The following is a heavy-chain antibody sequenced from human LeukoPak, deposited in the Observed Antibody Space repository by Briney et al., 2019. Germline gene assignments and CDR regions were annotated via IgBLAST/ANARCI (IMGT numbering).Heavy chain of an antibody. CDR2: IKQDGSEK. Sequence: PGGSLRLSCAASGFTFSLYWMNWVRRAPGKGLEWVANIKQDGSEKNYVDSVKGRFTISRVNAKNSLYLQMNSLRAGDTALYYCAKDSGYSYFYYFDYWGQGTLVTVSS. J-gene: IGHJ4*02. CDR1: GFTFSLYW. D-gene: IGHD5-18*01. V-gene: IGHV3-7*03. CDR3: AKDSGYSYFYYFDY.